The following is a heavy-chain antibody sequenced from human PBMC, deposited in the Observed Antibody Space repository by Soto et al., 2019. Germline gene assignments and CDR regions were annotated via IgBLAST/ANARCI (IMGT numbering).Heavy chain of an antibody. V-gene: IGHV3-21*01. J-gene: IGHJ4*02. D-gene: IGHD6-13*01. CDR2: ISSSSSYI. CDR1: GFTFSSYG. CDR3: ARDIKQQLVRFGYFDY. Sequence: PGGSLRLSCAASGFTFSSYGMNWVRQAPGKGLEWVSSISSSSSYIYYADSVKGRFTISRDNAKNSLYLQMNSLRAEDTAVYYCARDIKQQLVRFGYFDYWGQGTLVTVSS.